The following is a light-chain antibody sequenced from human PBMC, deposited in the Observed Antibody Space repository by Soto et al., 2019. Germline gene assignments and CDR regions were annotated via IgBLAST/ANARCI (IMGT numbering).Light chain of an antibody. CDR3: QSYDSSLSGSV. CDR1: SSNIGATYH. V-gene: IGLV1-40*01. Sequence: QSVLTQPPSVSGAPGQRVTIAWTVSSSNIGATYHVHWYQQLPGTAPKLLIYGNSNRPSGVPDRFSGSKSGTSASLAITGLQAEDEADYYCQSYDSSLSGSVFGGGTKLTVL. CDR2: GNS. J-gene: IGLJ3*02.